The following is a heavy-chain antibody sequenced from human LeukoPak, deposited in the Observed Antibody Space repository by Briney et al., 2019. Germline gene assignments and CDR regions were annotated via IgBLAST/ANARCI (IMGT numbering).Heavy chain of an antibody. J-gene: IGHJ6*02. V-gene: IGHV1-69*04. CDR1: GYTFTGYY. CDR2: IIPILGIA. CDR3: AREFGTVTNTESYYYGMDV. D-gene: IGHD4-17*01. Sequence: GASVKVSRKASGYTFTGYYMHWARQAPGQGLEWMGRIIPILGIANYAQKFQGRVTITADKSTSTAYMELSSLRSEDTAVYYCAREFGTVTNTESYYYGMDVWGQGTTVTVSS.